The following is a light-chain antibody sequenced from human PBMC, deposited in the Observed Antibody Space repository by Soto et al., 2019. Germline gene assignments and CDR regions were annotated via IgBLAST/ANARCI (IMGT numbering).Light chain of an antibody. V-gene: IGLV2-14*01. CDR1: SSDVGGYNY. CDR3: SSYTSSSTLLYV. CDR2: DVS. Sequence: QSALTQPASVSGSPGQSITISCTGTSSDVGGYNYVSWYQQHPGKAPKLMIYDVSNRPSGVSNRVSGSKSGNTASLTISGLQAEDEADHYCSSYTSSSTLLYVFGTGTKLTVL. J-gene: IGLJ1*01.